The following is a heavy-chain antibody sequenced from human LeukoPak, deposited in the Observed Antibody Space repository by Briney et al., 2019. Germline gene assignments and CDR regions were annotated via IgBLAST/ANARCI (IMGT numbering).Heavy chain of an antibody. CDR3: ARGNGFFDY. CDR2: IYYSGST. D-gene: IGHD2-8*01. V-gene: IGHV4-39*01. Sequence: SETLSLTCTVSGGSISSSSYYWGWIRQPPGKGLEWIGSIYYSGSTYYNPSLKSRVTISVDTSKNQFSLKLSSVTAADTAVYYCARGNGFFDYWGQGTLVTVSS. CDR1: GGSISSSSYY. J-gene: IGHJ4*02.